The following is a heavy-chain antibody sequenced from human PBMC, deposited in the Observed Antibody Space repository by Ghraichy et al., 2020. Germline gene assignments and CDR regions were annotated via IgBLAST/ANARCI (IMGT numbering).Heavy chain of an antibody. CDR2: IYYSGST. CDR3: ARAPELGYCSSTSCYNGLGGRFDY. J-gene: IGHJ4*02. Sequence: SETLSLTCTVSGGSISSGGYYWSWIRQHPGKGLEWIGYIYYSGSTYYNPSLKSRVTISVDTSKNQFSLKLSSVTAADTAVYYCARAPELGYCSSTSCYNGLGGRFDYWGQGTLVTVSS. V-gene: IGHV4-31*03. D-gene: IGHD2-2*02. CDR1: GGSISSGGYY.